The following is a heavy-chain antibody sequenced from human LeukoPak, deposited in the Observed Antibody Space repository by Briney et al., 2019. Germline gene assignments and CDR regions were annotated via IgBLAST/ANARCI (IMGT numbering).Heavy chain of an antibody. J-gene: IGHJ4*02. CDR3: AKIDPHYYDYTGRRGPIDY. CDR2: ISISGSNI. V-gene: IGHV3-23*05. CDR1: GFNFSNYA. D-gene: IGHD3-22*01. Sequence: GGSLRLSCAASGFNFSNYAMTWVRQAPGKGLEWVSTISISGSNIYYADSVKGRLSISRDNSKNTLYLQLNSLRGENTALYYCAKIDPHYYDYTGRRGPIDYWGQGSLVIVSS.